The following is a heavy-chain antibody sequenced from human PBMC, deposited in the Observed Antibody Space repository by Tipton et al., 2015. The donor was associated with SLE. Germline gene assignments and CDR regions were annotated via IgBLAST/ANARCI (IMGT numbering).Heavy chain of an antibody. CDR1: GGSISSGGYY. J-gene: IGHJ4*02. V-gene: IGHV4-31*03. D-gene: IGHD5-12*01. CDR3: ARHPSYSGNFDY. Sequence: TLSLTCTVSGGSISSGGYYWSWIRQHPGKGLEWIGYIYYSGTTYYNPSLKSRVTISVDTSKNQFSLKLSSVTAADTAVYYCARHPSYSGNFDYWGQGTLVTASS. CDR2: IYYSGTT.